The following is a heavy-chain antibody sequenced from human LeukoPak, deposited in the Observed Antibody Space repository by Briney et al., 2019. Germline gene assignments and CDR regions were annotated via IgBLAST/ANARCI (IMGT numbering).Heavy chain of an antibody. CDR3: ARANYDFWSGYAPRYYFDY. D-gene: IGHD3-3*01. Sequence: ASVKVSCKASGGTFSSYAISWVRQAPGQGLEWMGGIIPIFGTANYAQKFQGRVTITADDSTSTAYMELSSLRSEDTAVYYCARANYDFWSGYAPRYYFDYWGQGTLVTVSS. V-gene: IGHV1-69*13. J-gene: IGHJ4*02. CDR1: GGTFSSYA. CDR2: IIPIFGTA.